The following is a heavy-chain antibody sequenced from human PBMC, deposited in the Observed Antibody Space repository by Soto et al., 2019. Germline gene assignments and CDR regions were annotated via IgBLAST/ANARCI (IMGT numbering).Heavy chain of an antibody. CDR2: IFDSGST. CDR3: AREIMPLTNDWYFDL. V-gene: IGHV4-30-4*01. Sequence: SEIPALSCTVSGGSISGGGHSWSWIRQPPGKGLEWIGHIFDSGSTYYNPSLKSRLTISVDTSKNQFSLRLSSVTAADTAVYYCAREIMPLTNDWYFDLWGRGTLVTVSS. D-gene: IGHD2-8*01. CDR1: GGSISGGGHS. J-gene: IGHJ2*01.